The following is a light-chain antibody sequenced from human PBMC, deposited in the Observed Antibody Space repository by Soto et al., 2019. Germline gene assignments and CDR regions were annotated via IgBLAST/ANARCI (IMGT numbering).Light chain of an antibody. Sequence: QSVLTQPPSASGTPGQRVTISCSGSSSNIGSNTVNWYQQLPGTAPKLLIYSNNQRPSGVPDRFSGSKSGTSASLAISGLQSEDEADYYCAAWDDSLNGVVFXGGT. J-gene: IGLJ2*01. CDR2: SNN. CDR3: AAWDDSLNGVV. CDR1: SSNIGSNT. V-gene: IGLV1-44*01.